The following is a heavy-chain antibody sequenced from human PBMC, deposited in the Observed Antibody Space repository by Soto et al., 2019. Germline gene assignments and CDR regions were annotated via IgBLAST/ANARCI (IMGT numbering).Heavy chain of an antibody. J-gene: IGHJ6*03. CDR2: INPSGGST. CDR1: GYTFTSYY. D-gene: IGHD1-1*01. Sequence: GASVKVSCKASGYTFTSYYMHWVRQAPGQGLEWMGIINPSGGSTSYAQKFQGRVTMTRDTSTSTVYMELSSLRSEDTAVYYCARSLSHSVGQPDYYYMDVWGKGTTVTVSS. V-gene: IGHV1-46*03. CDR3: ARSLSHSVGQPDYYYMDV.